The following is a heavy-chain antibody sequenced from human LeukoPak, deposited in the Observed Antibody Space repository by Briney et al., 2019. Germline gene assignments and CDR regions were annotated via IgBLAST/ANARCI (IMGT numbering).Heavy chain of an antibody. CDR3: ARDLGYCSSTSCYTSGFDY. D-gene: IGHD2-2*02. J-gene: IGHJ4*02. V-gene: IGHV1-2*02. Sequence: ASVKVSCKASGYTFTGYYMHWVRQAPGQGLEWMGWINPNSGGTNYAQKFQGRVTMTRDTSISTAYMELSRLRSDDTAVYYCARDLGYCSSTSCYTSGFDYWGQGTLVTVSS. CDR2: INPNSGGT. CDR1: GYTFTGYY.